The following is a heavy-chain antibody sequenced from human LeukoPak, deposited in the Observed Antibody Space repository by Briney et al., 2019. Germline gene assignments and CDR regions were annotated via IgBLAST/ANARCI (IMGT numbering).Heavy chain of an antibody. CDR3: ARMDYYGSGSYPYYFDY. D-gene: IGHD3-10*01. Sequence: SVKVSCKASGGTFSSYAISWVRQAPGQGLEWMGGIIPIFGTANYAQKFQGRVTITTDESTSTAYMELSSLRSEDTAVYYCARMDYYGSGSYPYYFDYWGQGTLVTVSS. CDR1: GGTFSSYA. J-gene: IGHJ4*02. CDR2: IIPIFGTA. V-gene: IGHV1-69*05.